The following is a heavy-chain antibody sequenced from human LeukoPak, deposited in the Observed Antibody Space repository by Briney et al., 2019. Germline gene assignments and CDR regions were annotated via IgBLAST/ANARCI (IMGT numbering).Heavy chain of an antibody. CDR1: GFNFSSYG. CDR2: ISGSGRDT. J-gene: IGHJ4*02. D-gene: IGHD6-19*01. Sequence: PGGSLRLSCAASGFNFSSYGMTWVRQAPGKGLEWVSIISGSGRDTYYADSVKGRFTISRDKSKNTLYLQMNSLRAEDTAVYYCARDVEPWTRWLARGLDYWGQGNLVTVSS. V-gene: IGHV3-23*01. CDR3: ARDVEPWTRWLARGLDY.